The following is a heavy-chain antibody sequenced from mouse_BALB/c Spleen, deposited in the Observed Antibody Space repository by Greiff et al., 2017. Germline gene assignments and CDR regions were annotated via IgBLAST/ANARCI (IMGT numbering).Heavy chain of an antibody. J-gene: IGHJ3*01. Sequence: QVQLQQSGPELVKPGASVRISCKASGYTFTSYYIHWVKQRPGQGLEWIGWIYPGNVNTKYNEKFKGKATLTADKSSSTAYMQLISLTSEDSAVYFCARWDENPYEGFAYWGQGTLVTVSA. V-gene: IGHV1S56*01. CDR2: IYPGNVNT. CDR3: ARWDENPYEGFAY. CDR1: GYTFTSYY. D-gene: IGHD2-12*01.